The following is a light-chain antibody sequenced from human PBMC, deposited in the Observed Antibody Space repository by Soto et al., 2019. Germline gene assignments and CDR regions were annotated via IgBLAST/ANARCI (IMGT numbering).Light chain of an antibody. CDR3: QQRSNWVT. CDR2: DAS. V-gene: IGKV3-11*01. J-gene: IGKJ4*01. CDR1: QSVSSY. Sequence: EIVSTQSPATLSLSPGERAPLSCRASQSVSSYLAWYQQKPGQAPRLLIYDASNRANGIPARFSGSGSGTDFTLTSSSLEPEEFAVYYCQQRSNWVTFGGGTNVDIK.